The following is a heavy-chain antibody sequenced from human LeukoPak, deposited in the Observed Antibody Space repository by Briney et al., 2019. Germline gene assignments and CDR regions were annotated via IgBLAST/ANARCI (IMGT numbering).Heavy chain of an antibody. Sequence: ASVKVSCKASGYTFISYDINWVRQVTGQGLEWMGWMNPNSGNTSYAQKFQGRVTMTRDTSTSTVYMELSSLRSEDTAVYYCARDRPAVGATYDAFDIWGQGTMVTVSS. D-gene: IGHD1-26*01. J-gene: IGHJ3*02. CDR3: ARDRPAVGATYDAFDI. CDR1: GYTFISYD. V-gene: IGHV1-8*02. CDR2: MNPNSGNT.